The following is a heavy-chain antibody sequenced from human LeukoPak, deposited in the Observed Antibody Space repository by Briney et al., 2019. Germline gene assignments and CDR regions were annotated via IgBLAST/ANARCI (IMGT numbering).Heavy chain of an antibody. J-gene: IGHJ5*02. CDR2: IYPGDSDT. CDR3: ARTGFVVVVPAAMDNWFDP. CDR1: GYSFTSYW. V-gene: IGHV5-51*01. D-gene: IGHD2-2*01. Sequence: GESLKISCKGSGYSFTSYWIGWVRQMPGKGLEWMGIIYPGDSDTRYSPSFQGQVTISADKSISTAYLQWSSLKASDTAMYYCARTGFVVVVPAAMDNWFDPWGQGTLVTVSS.